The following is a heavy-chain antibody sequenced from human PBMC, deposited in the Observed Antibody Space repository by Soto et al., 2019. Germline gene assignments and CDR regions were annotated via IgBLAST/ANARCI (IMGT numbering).Heavy chain of an antibody. Sequence: RGSLRLSWEASGFIFSNCWMHWVLQTPGTGLVWVSRISNDGSITNYADSVKGRFTISRDNAKNTLYLQMNSLRAEDTAVYYCAKDLTWDRADYWGQGALISVSS. CDR2: ISNDGSIT. J-gene: IGHJ4*02. D-gene: IGHD1-26*01. V-gene: IGHV3-74*01. CDR1: GFIFSNCW. CDR3: AKDLTWDRADY.